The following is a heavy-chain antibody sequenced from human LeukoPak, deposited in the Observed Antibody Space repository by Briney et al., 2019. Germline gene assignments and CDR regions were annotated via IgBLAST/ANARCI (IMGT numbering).Heavy chain of an antibody. CDR3: AKGNYYMGLHRPYYFDY. Sequence: GGSLRLSCAASGFTFSSYAMSWVRQAPGKGLEWVSVISGSGGSTYYADSVKGRFTISRDNSKNTLYLQMNSLRAEDTAVYYCAKGNYYMGLHRPYYFDYWGQGPLVTVSS. CDR1: GFTFSSYA. CDR2: ISGSGGST. D-gene: IGHD3-10*01. V-gene: IGHV3-23*01. J-gene: IGHJ4*02.